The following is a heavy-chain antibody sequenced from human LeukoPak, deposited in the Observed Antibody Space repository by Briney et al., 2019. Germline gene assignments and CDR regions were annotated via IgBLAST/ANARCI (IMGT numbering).Heavy chain of an antibody. V-gene: IGHV4-34*01. CDR1: GGSFSGYY. J-gene: IGHJ6*03. CDR3: ARACAGFPRPYYYHMDV. CDR2: INHSGST. Sequence: SETLSLTCAVYGGSFSGYYWSWIRQPPGKGLEWIGEINHSGSTNYNPSLKSRVTISVDTSKSQFSLKLSSVTAADTAVYYCARACAGFPRPYYYHMDVWGKGTTVTVSS.